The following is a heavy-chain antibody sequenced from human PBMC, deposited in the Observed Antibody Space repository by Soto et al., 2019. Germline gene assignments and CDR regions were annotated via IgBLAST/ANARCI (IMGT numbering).Heavy chain of an antibody. D-gene: IGHD3-22*01. CDR3: ATTYDSSGYFDY. V-gene: IGHV4-34*01. Sequence: XATLSRSSAVCGGRFSGYYWSWIRQPPGKGLEWIGEINHSGSTNYNPSLKSRVTISVDTSKNQFSLKLSSVTAADTAVYYCATTYDSSGYFDYWGQGTLVTVSS. J-gene: IGHJ4*02. CDR1: GGRFSGYY. CDR2: INHSGST.